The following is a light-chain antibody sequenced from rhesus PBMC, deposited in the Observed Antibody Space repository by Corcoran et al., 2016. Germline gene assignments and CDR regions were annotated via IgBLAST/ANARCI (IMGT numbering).Light chain of an antibody. V-gene: IGKV1-74*01. CDR1: ENVNNY. Sequence: DIQMTQSPSSLSASEGDRVTITCRASENVNNYLNWYQQKPGKAPKLLIYEASTLQSGVPSRFSGCGSGTEYTPTISSLPPEDVATCYCQRFSNSPPTFGGGTKVEIQ. J-gene: IGKJ4*01. CDR3: QRFSNSPPT. CDR2: EAS.